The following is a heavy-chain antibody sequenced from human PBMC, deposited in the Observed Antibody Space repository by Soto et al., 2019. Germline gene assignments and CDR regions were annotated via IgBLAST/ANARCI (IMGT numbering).Heavy chain of an antibody. D-gene: IGHD5-12*01. CDR1: GYTLTELS. V-gene: IGHV1-24*01. CDR3: ASIRGYSGYDDTFDY. J-gene: IGHJ4*02. CDR2: FDPEDGET. Sequence: RASVKVYCKVSGYTLTELSMHWVRQAPGKRLEWMGGFDPEDGETIYAQKFQGGVTMTEDTSTDTAYMELSSLRSEDTAVYYCASIRGYSGYDDTFDYWGQGTLVTVSS.